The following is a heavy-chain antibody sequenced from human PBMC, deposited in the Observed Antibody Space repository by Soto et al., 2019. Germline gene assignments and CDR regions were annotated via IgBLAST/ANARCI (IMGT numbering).Heavy chain of an antibody. D-gene: IGHD5-12*01. CDR2: IKSKTDGGTT. V-gene: IGHV3-15*07. J-gene: IGHJ6*02. CDR3: TTDLGGPYSGYNYYYYYGMDV. Sequence: GGSLRLSCAASGFTFSNAWMNWVRQAPGKGLEWVGRIKSKTDGGTTDYAAPVKGRFTISRDDSKNTLYLQMNSLKTEDTAVYYCTTDLGGPYSGYNYYYYYGMDVWGQGTTVTVSS. CDR1: GFTFSNAW.